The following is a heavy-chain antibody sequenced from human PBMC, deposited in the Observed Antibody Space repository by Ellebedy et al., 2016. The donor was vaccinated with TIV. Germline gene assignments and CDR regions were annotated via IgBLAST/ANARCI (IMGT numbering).Heavy chain of an antibody. J-gene: IGHJ4*02. Sequence: SETLSLXXAVYGGSFSPYYWTWIRQSPGKGLEWIGEINESGSTNYNPSLKRRVTISTDTSKNQFSLRLSSVSAADTAVYFCARGRTAVVAKPNYFDSWGQGTLVTVSS. V-gene: IGHV4-34*01. CDR2: INESGST. CDR3: ARGRTAVVAKPNYFDS. CDR1: GGSFSPYY. D-gene: IGHD5-18*01.